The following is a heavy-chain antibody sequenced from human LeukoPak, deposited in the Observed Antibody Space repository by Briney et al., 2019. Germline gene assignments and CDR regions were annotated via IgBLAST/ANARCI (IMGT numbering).Heavy chain of an antibody. D-gene: IGHD6-19*01. Sequence: SETLSLTCTVSGASFRSYYWNWIRQPPGKGLEWIGYIYYSGSTNYNPSLKSRVTISVDTSKNQFSLKLSSVTAADTAVYYCARVAVAGVVDYWGQGTLVTVSS. J-gene: IGHJ4*02. CDR2: IYYSGST. CDR1: GASFRSYY. CDR3: ARVAVAGVVDY. V-gene: IGHV4-59*08.